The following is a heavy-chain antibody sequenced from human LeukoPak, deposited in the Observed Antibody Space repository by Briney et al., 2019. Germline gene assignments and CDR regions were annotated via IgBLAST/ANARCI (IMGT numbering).Heavy chain of an antibody. CDR3: VKPRVDPYAFDI. CDR2: ISGSGGST. V-gene: IGHV3-23*01. Sequence: GGSLRLSCAASGFTFSSYAMSWVRQAPGKGLEWVSAISGSGGSTYYADSVKGRFTISRDNSKNTLYLQMNSLRAEETAVYYCVKPRVDPYAFDIWGQGTMVTVSS. D-gene: IGHD2-21*01. J-gene: IGHJ3*02. CDR1: GFTFSSYA.